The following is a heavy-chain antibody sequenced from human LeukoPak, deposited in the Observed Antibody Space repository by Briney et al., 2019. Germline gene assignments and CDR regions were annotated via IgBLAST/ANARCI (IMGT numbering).Heavy chain of an antibody. J-gene: IGHJ6*02. CDR3: ARDPLYYDFWSGTTYGMDV. CDR1: GGSISSGGYY. Sequence: PSETLSLTCTVSGGSISSGGYYWSWIRQHPGKGLEWIGYIYYSGSTYYNPSLKSRVTISVDTSKSQFSLKLSSVTAADTAVYYCARDPLYYDFWSGTTYGMDVWGQGTTVTVSS. D-gene: IGHD3-3*01. V-gene: IGHV4-31*03. CDR2: IYYSGST.